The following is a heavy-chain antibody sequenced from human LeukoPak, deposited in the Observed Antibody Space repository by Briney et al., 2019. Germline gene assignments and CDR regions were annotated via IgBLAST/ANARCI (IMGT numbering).Heavy chain of an antibody. CDR1: GYFISSGYY. J-gene: IGHJ5*02. Sequence: SETLSLTCTVSGYFISSGYYWGWIRQPPGKGLEWIGGIYHSGRTYYNPSLKSRVTISVDTSKNQFSLKLSSVTAADTAVYYCARKGDGNSVGWFAPWGQGTLVTVSS. V-gene: IGHV4-38-2*02. CDR3: ARKGDGNSVGWFAP. D-gene: IGHD5-24*01. CDR2: IYHSGRT.